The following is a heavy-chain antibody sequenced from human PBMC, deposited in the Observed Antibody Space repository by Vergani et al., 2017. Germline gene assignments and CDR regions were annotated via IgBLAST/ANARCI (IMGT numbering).Heavy chain of an antibody. Sequence: QVQLVQSGAEVKTPGSSVKVSCKASGGTLNSFAISWVRQAPGQGLEWMGRIISMFGTSNYAQRFQGRVTITADESTSTAYMELSSLRFEDTAVYYCARDGGSGVEVPAAIRYYYYYMDVWGEGTTVTVSS. CDR1: GGTLNSFA. J-gene: IGHJ6*03. CDR2: IISMFGTS. D-gene: IGHD2-2*01. CDR3: ARDGGSGVEVPAAIRYYYYYMDV. V-gene: IGHV1-69*13.